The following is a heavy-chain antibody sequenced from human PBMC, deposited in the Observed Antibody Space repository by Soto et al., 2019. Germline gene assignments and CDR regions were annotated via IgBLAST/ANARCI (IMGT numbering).Heavy chain of an antibody. CDR3: ARGSTVTTD. Sequence: SLTCAVYGGSFSGYYWSWIRQPPGKGLEWIGEINHSGSTNYNPSLKSRVTISVDTSKNQFSLKLSSVTAADTAVYYCARGSTVTTDWGQGTLVTVSS. D-gene: IGHD4-17*01. CDR2: INHSGST. V-gene: IGHV4-34*01. J-gene: IGHJ4*02. CDR1: GGSFSGYY.